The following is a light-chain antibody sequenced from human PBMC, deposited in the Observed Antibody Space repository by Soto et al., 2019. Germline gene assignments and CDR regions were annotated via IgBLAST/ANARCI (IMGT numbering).Light chain of an antibody. CDR3: GSWDSSLSAYA. Sequence: QSVLTQPPSVSGAPGQRVTISCTGSSSNIGGNSVSWYQQLPGTAPKLLIYDDNKRPSGIPDRFSGSKSGASATLGITGFQTGDEADYYCGSWDSSLSAYAFXTGTKVTVL. CDR2: DDN. V-gene: IGLV1-51*01. CDR1: SSNIGGNS. J-gene: IGLJ1*01.